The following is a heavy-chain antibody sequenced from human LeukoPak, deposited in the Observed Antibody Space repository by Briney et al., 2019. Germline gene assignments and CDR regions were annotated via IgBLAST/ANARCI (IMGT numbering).Heavy chain of an antibody. D-gene: IGHD4-23*01. CDR1: GFTFSSYG. CDR2: ISGSGGST. Sequence: WGSLRLSCAASGFTFSSYGRSWVRQGPGKGLEWGSAISGSGGSTYYADSVKGGFTVAGDNSKNPLYLQMNSLSAEDTAVYYCARDSGGSSPFDYWGQGTLVTVSS. J-gene: IGHJ4*02. V-gene: IGHV3-23*01. CDR3: ARDSGGSSPFDY.